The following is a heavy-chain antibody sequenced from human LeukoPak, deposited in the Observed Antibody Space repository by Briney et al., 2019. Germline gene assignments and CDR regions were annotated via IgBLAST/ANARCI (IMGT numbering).Heavy chain of an antibody. V-gene: IGHV3-21*01. CDR1: GFTFSSYN. D-gene: IGHD6-13*01. CDR3: ARVYSSSWYFGYLYIDV. CDR2: ISWRSSDI. J-gene: IGHJ6*03. Sequence: GGSLRLSCAASGFTFSSYNMKWVRQAPGKGLEWVSSISWRSSDIEYADSVKGRFTISRDNAKKSLYLQMNNLRAEDTAVYYCARVYSSSWYFGYLYIDVWGNGTTVTVSS.